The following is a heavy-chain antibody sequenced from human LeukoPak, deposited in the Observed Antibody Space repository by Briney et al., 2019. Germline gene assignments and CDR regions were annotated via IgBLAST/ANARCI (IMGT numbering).Heavy chain of an antibody. Sequence: ASVKVSCKASGYTFTSYGISWVRQAPGQGLEWMGWISAYNGNTNYAQKLQGRVTMTTDTSTSTAYMELRSLRSDDTAVYYCARDGPYYGSGSRIDYWGQGTLVTVFS. J-gene: IGHJ4*02. CDR3: ARDGPYYGSGSRIDY. V-gene: IGHV1-18*01. CDR1: GYTFTSYG. D-gene: IGHD3-10*01. CDR2: ISAYNGNT.